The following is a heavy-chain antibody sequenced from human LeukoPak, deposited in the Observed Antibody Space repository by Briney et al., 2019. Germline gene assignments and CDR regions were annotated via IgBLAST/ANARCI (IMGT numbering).Heavy chain of an antibody. D-gene: IGHD1-7*01. CDR1: GFTFEDYA. J-gene: IGHJ4*02. V-gene: IGHV3-43D*03. Sequence: PGGSLRLSCVASGFTFEDYAMHWVRQAPGKGLEWVSLISWDGDTTYNAESVEGRFTISKDNSKTSLYLQMNALRFEDSALYYCMARAARRGITPDYWGQGTLVTVSS. CDR3: MARAARRGITPDY. CDR2: ISWDGDTT.